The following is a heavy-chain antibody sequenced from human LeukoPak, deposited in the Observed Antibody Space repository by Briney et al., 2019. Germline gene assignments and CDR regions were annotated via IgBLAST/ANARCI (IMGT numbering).Heavy chain of an antibody. Sequence: GGSLRLSCAASGFTFTRYWMHWVRQVLGKGLVWVSRVNPDGSSVTYGDSVKGRFTSSRDNAKNTLYLQMHSLRAEDMAVYYCARGGSYGDYWGQGILVTVSS. D-gene: IGHD3-16*01. CDR1: GFTFTRYW. CDR3: ARGGSYGDY. V-gene: IGHV3-74*01. CDR2: VNPDGSSV. J-gene: IGHJ4*02.